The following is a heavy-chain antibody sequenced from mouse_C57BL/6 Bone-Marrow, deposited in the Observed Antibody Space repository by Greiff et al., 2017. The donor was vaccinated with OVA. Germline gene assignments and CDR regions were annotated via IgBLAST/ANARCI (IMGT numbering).Heavy chain of an antibody. CDR3: ARHQDGYYPMDY. CDR1: GFTFSDYY. J-gene: IGHJ4*01. D-gene: IGHD2-3*01. Sequence: DVMLVESGGGLVQPGGSLKLSCAASGFTFSDYYMYWVRQTPEKRLEWVAYISNGGGSTYYPDTVKGRFTISRDNAKNTLYLQMSRLKAEDTAMYYCARHQDGYYPMDYWGQGTSVTVSS. V-gene: IGHV5-12*01. CDR2: ISNGGGST.